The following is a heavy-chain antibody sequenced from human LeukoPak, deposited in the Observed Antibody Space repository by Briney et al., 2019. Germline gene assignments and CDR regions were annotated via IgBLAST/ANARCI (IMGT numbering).Heavy chain of an antibody. Sequence: GGSLRLSCAASGFTFSSYGMHWVRQAPGKGLEWVAVISYDGSNKYYADSVKGRFTISRDNSKNTLYLQMNSLRAEDTAVYYCAKEGISRMFDYWGQGTLVTVSS. J-gene: IGHJ4*02. CDR2: ISYDGSNK. CDR1: GFTFSSYG. V-gene: IGHV3-30*18. CDR3: AKEGISRMFDY. D-gene: IGHD3-10*02.